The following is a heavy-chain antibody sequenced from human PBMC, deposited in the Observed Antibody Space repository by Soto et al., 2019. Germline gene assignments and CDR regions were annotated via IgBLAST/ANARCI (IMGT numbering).Heavy chain of an antibody. CDR2: LDHQGYS. CDR3: ARARWYDAFDV. CDR1: GAPITSNY. V-gene: IGHV4-59*08. D-gene: IGHD2-15*01. J-gene: IGHJ3*01. Sequence: PSETLSLTCSVSGAPITSNYWTWIRQPPGKGLEWIGYLDHQGYSNYSPSLRSRVSMSIDMSKNQFSLKLNSVTAADTAVYYCARARWYDAFDVWGQGTVVTVSS.